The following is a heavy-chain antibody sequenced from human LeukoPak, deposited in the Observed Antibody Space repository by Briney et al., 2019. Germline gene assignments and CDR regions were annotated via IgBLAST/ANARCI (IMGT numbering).Heavy chain of an antibody. D-gene: IGHD4-17*01. Sequence: SETLSLTCTVSGGSISSYYWSWIRQPPGKGLEWIGYIYYSGSINYNPSLKSRVIISVDKSKNQFSLKLTSVTAADTAVYYCARAYTVTTNFDYWGQGTLVTVSS. J-gene: IGHJ4*02. CDR1: GGSISSYY. CDR2: IYYSGSI. CDR3: ARAYTVTTNFDY. V-gene: IGHV4-59*01.